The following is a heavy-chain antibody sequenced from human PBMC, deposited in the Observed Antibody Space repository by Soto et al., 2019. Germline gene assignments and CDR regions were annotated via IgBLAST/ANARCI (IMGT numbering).Heavy chain of an antibody. J-gene: IGHJ6*03. CDR3: ARVLYITGTQGHYYYPFMDV. D-gene: IGHD3-10*01. CDR2: MNHNSGDT. Sequence: QEQLEQSGAEVKKPGASVKVSCKASGYTFSSYDINWVRQATGQGLEWMRWMNHNSGDTGCAQKIKSRVTMTRNTAFSTAYMELSGLRSEDTALYYCARVLYITGTQGHYYYPFMDVWGKGTTVTVSS. CDR1: GYTFSSYD. V-gene: IGHV1-8*01.